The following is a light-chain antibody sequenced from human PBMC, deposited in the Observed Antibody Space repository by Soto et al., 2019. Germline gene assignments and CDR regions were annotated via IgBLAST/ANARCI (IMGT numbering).Light chain of an antibody. CDR2: DAS. CDR1: QSVSTS. V-gene: IGKV3-11*01. CDR3: QVRDVWPT. Sequence: IVLTQSPAPLSLSPGERAALSCRASQSVSTSLAWYQHKPGQAPRLIIYDASKRAPGLPARFSGSGSGTDFTLTISSLEPEDFAVYYCQVRDVWPTFGQGTKVEIK. J-gene: IGKJ1*01.